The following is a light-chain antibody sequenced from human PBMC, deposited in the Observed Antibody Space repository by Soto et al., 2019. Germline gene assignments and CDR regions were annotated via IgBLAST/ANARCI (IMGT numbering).Light chain of an antibody. CDR3: QKYNSAPQT. V-gene: IGKV1-27*01. CDR2: AAS. Sequence: DIQMTQSPSTLSASVGDRFTITCRASQSISSWLAWYQQKPGKAPKLLIYAASTLQSGVPSRFSGSGSGTDFTLTISSLQPEDVATYYCQKYNSAPQTFGQGTKVDIK. J-gene: IGKJ1*01. CDR1: QSISSW.